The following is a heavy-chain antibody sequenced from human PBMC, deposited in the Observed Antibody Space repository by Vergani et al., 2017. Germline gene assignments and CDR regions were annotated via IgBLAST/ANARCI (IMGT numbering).Heavy chain of an antibody. CDR1: GGSFSGYY. J-gene: IGHJ6*02. CDR2: INHSGST. Sequence: QVQLQQWGAGLLKPSETLSLTCAVYGGSFSGYYWSWIRQPPGKGLEWIGEINHSGSTNYNPSLKSRVTISVDTSKNQFSLKLSSVTAADTAVYYCASGVIAARRWYHYGMDVWGQGTTVTVSS. V-gene: IGHV4-34*01. CDR3: ASGVIAARRWYHYGMDV. D-gene: IGHD6-6*01.